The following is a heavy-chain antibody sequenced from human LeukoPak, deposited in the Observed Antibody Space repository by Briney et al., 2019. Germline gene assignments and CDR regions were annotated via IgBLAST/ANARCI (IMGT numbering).Heavy chain of an antibody. J-gene: IGHJ3*02. CDR2: IHYSGST. V-gene: IGHV4-59*08. Sequence: PSETLSLTCTVSGGSISSYHWIWIRQPPGKGLEWIGYIHYSGSTNYNPSLKSRVTTSVDTSKKQFSLKLRSVTAAVTAVYYCARSVSWGLLVRDDAFDIWGQGTMVTVSS. D-gene: IGHD2-21*01. CDR1: GGSISSYH. CDR3: ARSVSWGLLVRDDAFDI.